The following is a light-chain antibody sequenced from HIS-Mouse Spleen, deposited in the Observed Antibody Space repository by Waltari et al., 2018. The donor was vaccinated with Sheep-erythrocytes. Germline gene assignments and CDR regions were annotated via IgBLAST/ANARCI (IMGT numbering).Light chain of an antibody. V-gene: IGKV3-11*01. Sequence: EIVLTQSPATLSLSPGERATLSCRASQSVSSYLALYQQKPGQAPRLLIYDASNRATGIPARFSGSGSGTDFTLTISSLEPEDFAVYYCQQRSNWPQPWTFGQGTKVEIK. CDR3: QQRSNWPQPWT. J-gene: IGKJ1*01. CDR1: QSVSSY. CDR2: DAS.